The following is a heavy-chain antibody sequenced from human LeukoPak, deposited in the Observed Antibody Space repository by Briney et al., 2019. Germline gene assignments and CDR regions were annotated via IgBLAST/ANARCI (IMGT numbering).Heavy chain of an antibody. D-gene: IGHD3-22*01. J-gene: IGHJ6*02. CDR3: ARDAYRDYYDNSGYYYVGMDV. CDR2: IYSGGST. CDR1: GFAFSSNY. V-gene: IGHV3-53*01. Sequence: PGGSLRLSCAASGFAFSSNYMNWVRQAPGKGLEWVSVIYSGGSTYYADSVKGRFTISRDNSKNTLYLQMHSLRAEDTAMYFCARDAYRDYYDNSGYYYVGMDVWGQGTTVTVSS.